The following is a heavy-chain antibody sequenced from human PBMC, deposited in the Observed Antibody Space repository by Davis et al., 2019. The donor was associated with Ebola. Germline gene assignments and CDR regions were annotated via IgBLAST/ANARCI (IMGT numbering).Heavy chain of an antibody. J-gene: IGHJ6*02. CDR3: ARGSIAARPGYYYGMDV. V-gene: IGHV3-7*01. D-gene: IGHD6-6*01. CDR1: GFTFNTYW. CDR2: INDAGTEK. Sequence: GGSLRLSCAASGFTFNTYWMTWVRQAPGKGLEWVANINDAGTEKHYVDSVKGRFTISRDNAKNSLYLQMSSLRGEDTAVYYCARGSIAARPGYYYGMDVWGQGTTVTVSS.